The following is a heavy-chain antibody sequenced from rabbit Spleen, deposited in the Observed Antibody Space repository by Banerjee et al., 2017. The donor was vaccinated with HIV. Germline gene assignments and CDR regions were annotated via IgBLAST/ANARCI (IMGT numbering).Heavy chain of an antibody. J-gene: IGHJ2*01. CDR1: GFSFSNKAV. D-gene: IGHD8-1*01. CDR2: INAITSKS. V-gene: IGHV1S40*01. CDR3: ARSYDGGSWYTMTQLYL. Sequence: QSLEESGGDLVKPGGSLALTCTASGFSFSNKAVMCWVRQAPGKGLEWIACINAITSKSVYASWAKGRFIMSRTSSTKVTLQMTSLTAADTATYFCARSYDGGSWYTMTQLYLWGPGTLVTVS.